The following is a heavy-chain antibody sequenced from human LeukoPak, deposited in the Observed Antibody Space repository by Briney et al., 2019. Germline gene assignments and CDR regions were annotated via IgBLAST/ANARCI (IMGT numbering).Heavy chain of an antibody. CDR3: AKAPHIVVVPAARGAFDI. V-gene: IGHV3-23*01. CDR2: ISGSGGST. J-gene: IGHJ3*02. D-gene: IGHD2-2*01. Sequence: GGSLRLSCAASGFTFSNYGMHWVRQAPGKGLEWVSAISGSGGSTYYADSVKGRFTISRDNSKNTLYLQMNSLRAEDTAVYYCAKAPHIVVVPAARGAFDIWGQGTMVTVSS. CDR1: GFTFSNYG.